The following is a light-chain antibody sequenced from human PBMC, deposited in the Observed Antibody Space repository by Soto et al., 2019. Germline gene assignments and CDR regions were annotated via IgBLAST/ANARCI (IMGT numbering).Light chain of an antibody. J-gene: IGKJ1*01. Sequence: DIQVTQCPSTLSASVGYRFAISCRASQSISNRLAWYQQKPGKAPKLLIYDVSTLESGVPSRFSGSGSGTEFTLTISSLQPDDFATYYCQQYDSFWTMFGQGTKVDIK. CDR3: QQYDSFWTM. CDR2: DVS. CDR1: QSISNR. V-gene: IGKV1-5*01.